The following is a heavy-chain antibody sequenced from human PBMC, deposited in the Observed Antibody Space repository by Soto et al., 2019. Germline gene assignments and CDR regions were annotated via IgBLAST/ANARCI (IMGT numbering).Heavy chain of an antibody. CDR3: ARGFRNGFNV. CDR2: ISGPSIYK. J-gene: IGHJ6*02. V-gene: IGHV3-21*01. D-gene: IGHD2-8*01. CDR1: GFTFSGYS. Sequence: EVQLVESGGGLVKPGGSLRLSCVASGFTFSGYSINWVRQAPGKGLEWVSYISGPSIYKNYADSVKGRFTISRDNAKSAVYLQMNSLRAEDTAVYYCARGFRNGFNVWGQGTTVSVSS.